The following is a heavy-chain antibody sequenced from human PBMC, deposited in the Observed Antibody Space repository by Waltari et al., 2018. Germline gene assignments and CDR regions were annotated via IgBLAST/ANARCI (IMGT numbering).Heavy chain of an antibody. CDR2: IYHSGST. D-gene: IGHD3-22*01. V-gene: IGHV4-38-2*01. CDR3: ARAAPIYDSSGYYDGFDY. CDR1: GYSISSGYY. Sequence: QVQLQESGPGLVKPSETLSLTCAVSGYSISSGYYWGWIRQPPGKGLEWTGSIYHSGSTYYNPSLKSRVTISVDTSKNQFSLKLSSVTAADTAVYYCARAAPIYDSSGYYDGFDYWGQGTLVTVSS. J-gene: IGHJ4*02.